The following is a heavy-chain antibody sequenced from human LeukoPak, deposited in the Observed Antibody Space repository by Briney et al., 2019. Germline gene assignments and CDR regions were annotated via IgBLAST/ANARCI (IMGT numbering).Heavy chain of an antibody. Sequence: ASVKVSCKASGYTFTSYGISWVRQAPGQGLEWMGWISAYNGNTNYAQKLQGRVTMTRDTSISTAYMELSRLRSDDTAVYYCARVRELLTYYYGSGSSNYFDYWGQGTLVTVSS. J-gene: IGHJ4*02. CDR1: GYTFTSYG. V-gene: IGHV1-18*01. D-gene: IGHD3-10*01. CDR3: ARVRELLTYYYGSGSSNYFDY. CDR2: ISAYNGNT.